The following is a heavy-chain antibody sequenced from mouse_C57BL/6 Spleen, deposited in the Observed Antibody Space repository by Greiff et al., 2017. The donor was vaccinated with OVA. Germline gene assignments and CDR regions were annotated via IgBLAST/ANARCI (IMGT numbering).Heavy chain of an antibody. D-gene: IGHD1-1*01. CDR2: IWSGGST. J-gene: IGHJ4*01. V-gene: IGHV2-2*01. Sequence: VKVVESGPGLVQPSQSLSITCTVSGFSLTSYGVHWVRQSPGKGLEWLGVIWSGGSTDYNAAFISRLSISKDNSKSQVFFKMNSLQADDTAIYYCARKNYGSRTGAMDYWGQGTSVTVSS. CDR1: GFSLTSYG. CDR3: ARKNYGSRTGAMDY.